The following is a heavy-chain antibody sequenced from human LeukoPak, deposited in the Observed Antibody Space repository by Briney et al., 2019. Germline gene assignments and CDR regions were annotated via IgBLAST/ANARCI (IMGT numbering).Heavy chain of an antibody. CDR2: IYSGGST. J-gene: IGHJ3*02. CDR1: GFTVSSNY. D-gene: IGHD3-22*01. V-gene: IGHV3-53*01. Sequence: PGGSLRLSCTASGFTVSSNYMSWVRQAPGKGLEWVSVIYSGGSTYYADSVKGRFTISRDNSKNTLYLQMNSLRAEDTAVYYCARGGAQYYYDSSGYYPYDAFDIWGQGTMVTVSS. CDR3: ARGGAQYYYDSSGYYPYDAFDI.